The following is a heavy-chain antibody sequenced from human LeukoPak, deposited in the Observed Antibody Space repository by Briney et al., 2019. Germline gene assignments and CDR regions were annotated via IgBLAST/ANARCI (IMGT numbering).Heavy chain of an antibody. J-gene: IGHJ4*02. CDR3: AQHDYGDY. CDR2: IKSKTHGGTT. V-gene: IGHV3-15*01. Sequence: GGSLRLSCAASGFSFSNAWMTWVRQAPGKGLEWVGRIKSKTHGGTTDYAAPVKGRFTISRDDSKNTPYLQINGLKSEDTAVYYCAQHDYGDYWGQGTLVTVSS. CDR1: GFSFSNAW.